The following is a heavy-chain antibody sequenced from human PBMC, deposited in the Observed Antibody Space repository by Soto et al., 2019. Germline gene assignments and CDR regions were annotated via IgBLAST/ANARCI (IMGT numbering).Heavy chain of an antibody. J-gene: IGHJ4*01. CDR1: GFTFSNFA. V-gene: IGHV3-23*01. CDR2: ISDSGDTT. CDR3: AKAARATTLYNFDF. Sequence: GGSLRLSCVASGFTFSNFAMTWVRQPPGKGLEWVSVISDSGDTTFHADSVKGRFTISRDNSKKTVYLQMNSLRAEDTAVYYCAKAARATTLYNFDFWGQGTLVTVSS. D-gene: IGHD1-26*01.